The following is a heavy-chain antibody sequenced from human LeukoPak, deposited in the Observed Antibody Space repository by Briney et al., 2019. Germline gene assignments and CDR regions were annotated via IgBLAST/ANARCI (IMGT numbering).Heavy chain of an antibody. V-gene: IGHV1-46*01. J-gene: IGHJ5*02. CDR1: GYTFTSYY. CDR3: ATRLWFGEFDP. CDR2: INPSGGST. D-gene: IGHD3-10*01. Sequence: ASVNVSCKASGYTFTSYYMHWVRQAPGQGLEWMGIINPSGGSTSYAQKFQGRVTMTRDMSTSTVYMELSSLRSEDTAVYYCATRLWFGEFDPWGQGTLVTVSS.